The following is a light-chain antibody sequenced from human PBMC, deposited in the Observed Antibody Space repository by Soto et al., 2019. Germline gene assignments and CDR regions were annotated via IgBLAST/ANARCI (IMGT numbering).Light chain of an antibody. CDR3: QQFRNWPWT. CDR1: QSISIN. Sequence: EIVLAQSPGTLSVSRGERVTLCCRASQSISINLAWYQHKPGQAPRLLIHGASTRATGVPARISGSGSGTEFTLTISSLQSEDFAVYYCQQFRNWPWTFGQGTKVDIK. CDR2: GAS. J-gene: IGKJ1*01. V-gene: IGKV3D-15*01.